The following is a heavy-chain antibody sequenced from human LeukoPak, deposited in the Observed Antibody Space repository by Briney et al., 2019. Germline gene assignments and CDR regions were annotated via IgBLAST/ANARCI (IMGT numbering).Heavy chain of an antibody. CDR1: GGSISSGSYY. V-gene: IGHV4-61*02. CDR3: ARHIAVAGTGYYFDY. CDR2: IYTSGST. Sequence: SQTLSLTCTVSGGSISSGSYYWSWIRQPAGKGLEWIGRIYTSGSTNYNPSLKSRVTISVDTSKNQFSLKLSSVTAADTAVYYCARHIAVAGTGYYFDYWGQGTLVTVSS. D-gene: IGHD6-19*01. J-gene: IGHJ4*02.